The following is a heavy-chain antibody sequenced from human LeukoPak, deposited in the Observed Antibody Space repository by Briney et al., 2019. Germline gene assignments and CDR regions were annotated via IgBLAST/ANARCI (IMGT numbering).Heavy chain of an antibody. J-gene: IGHJ3*02. Sequence: ASVKVSCKASGYTFTGYYMHWVRQAPGQRLEWMGWINPNSGGTNYAQKFQGRVTMTRDTSISTAYMELSRMRSDDTAVYYCARDRGSYFSDASDIWGQGTMVTVSS. CDR2: INPNSGGT. CDR3: ARDRGSYFSDASDI. CDR1: GYTFTGYY. V-gene: IGHV1-2*02. D-gene: IGHD1-26*01.